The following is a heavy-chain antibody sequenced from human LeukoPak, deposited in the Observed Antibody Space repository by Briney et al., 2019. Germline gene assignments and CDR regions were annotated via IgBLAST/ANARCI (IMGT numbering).Heavy chain of an antibody. CDR2: ISYTGGTT. CDR1: EFTFSSYD. CDR3: AKNPRSTPGY. V-gene: IGHV3-23*01. Sequence: AGGSLRLSCAASEFTFSSYDMSWARQAPGQGLEWVSTISYTGGTTNYADSVKGRFTISRDNSKNTLFLQMNSLRAEDTAVYYCAKNPRSTPGYWGQGTLVTVSS. J-gene: IGHJ4*02.